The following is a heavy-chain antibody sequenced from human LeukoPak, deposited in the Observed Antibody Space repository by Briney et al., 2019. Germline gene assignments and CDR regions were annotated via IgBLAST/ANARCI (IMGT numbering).Heavy chain of an antibody. Sequence: GGSLRLSCAASGFTFSSYTMNWARQAPGKGLEWVSSISGTSGYIYYADSVKGRFTISRDNAKNSVYLQMTSLRDEDTAVYYCARDHYGDYGFDYWGQGTLVTVSS. D-gene: IGHD4-17*01. V-gene: IGHV3-21*01. CDR2: ISGTSGYI. J-gene: IGHJ4*02. CDR3: ARDHYGDYGFDY. CDR1: GFTFSSYT.